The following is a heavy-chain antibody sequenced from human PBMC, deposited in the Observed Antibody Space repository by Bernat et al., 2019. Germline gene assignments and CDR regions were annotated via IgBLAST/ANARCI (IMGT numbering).Heavy chain of an antibody. CDR1: GFTFSTYA. D-gene: IGHD2-8*01. Sequence: EVQLLESGGGLVQPGGSLRLSCAASGFTFSTYAMSWVRQAPGKGLEWVSCISGSGSSTYYADSVKGRFTISRDNSKNTLYLQMNSLRAEDTAIYYCAKQGSYCTNCGCSPLWCWYFDLWGRGTLVTVSS. V-gene: IGHV3-23*01. CDR3: AKQGSYCTNCGCSPLWCWYFDL. CDR2: ISGSGSST. J-gene: IGHJ2*01.